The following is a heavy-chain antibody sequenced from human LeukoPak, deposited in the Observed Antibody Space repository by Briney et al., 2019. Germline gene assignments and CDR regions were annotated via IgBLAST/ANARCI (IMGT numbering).Heavy chain of an antibody. J-gene: IGHJ4*02. CDR2: IKHGGRP. Sequence: SETLSLTCVVSGGSFSGYYWSWIRQPPGKGLEWIGEIKHGGRPNYNPSLKGRVTISEDTSKNQFSLKLSSVTAADTAVYYCARESTAATPSFDSWGQGALVTVSS. D-gene: IGHD4-17*01. CDR1: GGSFSGYY. V-gene: IGHV4-34*01. CDR3: ARESTAATPSFDS.